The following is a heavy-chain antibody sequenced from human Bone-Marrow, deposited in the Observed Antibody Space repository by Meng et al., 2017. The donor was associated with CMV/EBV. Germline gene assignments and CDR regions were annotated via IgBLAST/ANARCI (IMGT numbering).Heavy chain of an antibody. J-gene: IGHJ3*01. CDR3: ARGLGRKALKDAFDF. CDR1: GYTFTGYY. V-gene: IGHV1-2*02. CDR2: INANGGNT. Sequence: ASVKVSCKTSGYTFTGYYIHWVRQDPGQGLEWMGWINANGGNTNYAQKFQGRVTMTRDKSINTAYMELSNLRSNDTAVYFCARGLGRKALKDAFDFCGRGTVVTVS. D-gene: IGHD3-16*01.